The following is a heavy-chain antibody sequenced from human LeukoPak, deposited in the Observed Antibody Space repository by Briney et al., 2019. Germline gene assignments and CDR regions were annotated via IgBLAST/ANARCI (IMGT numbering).Heavy chain of an antibody. V-gene: IGHV1-69*01. D-gene: IGHD2-2*01. CDR2: IIPIFGTT. CDR3: ATDQDIVSIPAALDV. CDR1: GGTFSTYV. Sequence: SVKVSCKASGGTFSTYVISWVRQAPGQGLEWMGLIIPIFGTTNYAQTFQGRVTITADESTSTAYMELSSLRSDDTAVYDCATDQDIVSIPAALDVWGQGTTVTVSS. J-gene: IGHJ6*02.